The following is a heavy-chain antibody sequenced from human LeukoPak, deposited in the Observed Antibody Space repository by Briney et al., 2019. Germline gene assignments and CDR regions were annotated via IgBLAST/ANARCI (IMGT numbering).Heavy chain of an antibody. CDR2: IYYSGAT. D-gene: IGHD6-19*01. CDR1: GGSLSTYY. V-gene: IGHV4-59*01. J-gene: IGHJ4*02. CDR3: AREPNSSGWYRRYFDY. Sequence: SETLSLTCTVSGGSLSTYYWSWIRQPPGKGLEWIGYIYYSGATSHNRSLKSRVTMSVDTSKNQFSLKLSSVTAADTAVYYCAREPNSSGWYRRYFDYWGQGTLVTVSS.